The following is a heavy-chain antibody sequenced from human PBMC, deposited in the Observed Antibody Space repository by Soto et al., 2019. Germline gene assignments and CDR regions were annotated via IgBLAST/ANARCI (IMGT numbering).Heavy chain of an antibody. CDR3: ARSVTQGRDGYPWDY. D-gene: IGHD5-12*01. Sequence: SVKGSCKASGGTFSSCSISWVRRAPGQGLEWMGGIIPIFGTANYAQKFQGRVTITADESTSTAYMELSSLRSEDTAVYYCARSVTQGRDGYPWDYWGQGTLVTVSS. CDR2: IIPIFGTA. V-gene: IGHV1-69*13. CDR1: GGTFSSCS. J-gene: IGHJ4*02.